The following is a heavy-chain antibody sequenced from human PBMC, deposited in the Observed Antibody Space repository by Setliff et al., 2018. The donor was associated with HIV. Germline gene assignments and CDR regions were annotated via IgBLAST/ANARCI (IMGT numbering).Heavy chain of an antibody. J-gene: IGHJ3*02. CDR3: ARCYYESSGPTDAFDI. D-gene: IGHD3-22*01. V-gene: IGHV1-18*01. CDR1: GYMFIAYG. CDR2: IGPYNGRT. Sequence: ASVKVSCKTSGYMFIAYGMSWVRRAPGQGLEWMGWIGPYNGRTEYAQEFQGRVSLTIDTSRSTVYMELSSLRSEDTAVYYCARCYYESSGPTDAFDIWGQGTVVTVSS.